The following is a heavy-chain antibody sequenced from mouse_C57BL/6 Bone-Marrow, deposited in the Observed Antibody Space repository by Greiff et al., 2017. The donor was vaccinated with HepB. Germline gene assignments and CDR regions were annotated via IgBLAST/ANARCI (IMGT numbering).Heavy chain of an antibody. Sequence: VQLQQPGAELVMPGASVKLSCKASGYTFTSYWMHWVKQRPGQGLEWIGEIDPSDSYTNYNQKFKGKSTLTVDKSSSTAYMQLSSLTSEDSAVYYGARYDYSKFDYWGQGTTLTVSS. CDR3: ARYDYSKFDY. D-gene: IGHD2-5*01. V-gene: IGHV1-69*01. J-gene: IGHJ2*01. CDR1: GYTFTSYW. CDR2: IDPSDSYT.